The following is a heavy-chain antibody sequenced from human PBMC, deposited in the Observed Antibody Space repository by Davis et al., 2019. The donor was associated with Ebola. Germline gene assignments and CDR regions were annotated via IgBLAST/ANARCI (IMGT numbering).Heavy chain of an antibody. J-gene: IGHJ5*02. CDR1: KFTFRSYG. V-gene: IGHV3-30*03. CDR3: VRGPESSPHVVVPTAIFDP. CDR2: ISYDGSSR. Sequence: GESLKISCAASKFTFRSYGMHWVRQAPGRGLEWVAMISYDGSSRYYADSVKGRFTISRDNSKKTLYLQMNSLRAEDTAVYYCVRGPESSPHVVVPTAIFDPWGQGILVTVSS. D-gene: IGHD2-2*01.